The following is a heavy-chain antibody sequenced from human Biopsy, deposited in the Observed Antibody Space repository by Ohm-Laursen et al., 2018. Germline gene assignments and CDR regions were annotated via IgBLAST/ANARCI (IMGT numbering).Heavy chain of an antibody. CDR3: AADINVWNVNY. Sequence: ASVKVSCKVSGYTLNELSMHWVRQAPGQGLEWMGGFAPENGRIVYSQKFQGRVTMTEDTSTSTAYMEVGRLRSDDTAVYYCAADINVWNVNYWGQGTQVIVSS. V-gene: IGHV1-24*01. CDR2: FAPENGRI. CDR1: GYTLNELS. D-gene: IGHD1-1*01. J-gene: IGHJ4*02.